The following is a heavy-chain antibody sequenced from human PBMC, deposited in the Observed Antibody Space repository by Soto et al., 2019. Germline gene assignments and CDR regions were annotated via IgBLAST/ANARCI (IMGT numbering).Heavy chain of an antibody. CDR1: GFTVSSNY. CDR3: ARLALGP. CDR2: IHTGGST. J-gene: IGHJ5*02. Sequence: EVQLVESGGGLIQPGGSLRLSCAASGFTVSSNYMTWVRQAPGKRLEWVSVIHTGGSTYHADSVKGRFTISRDNSKNMLYLQMNSLRAEDTAMYYCARLALGPWGQGTLVTVSS. D-gene: IGHD3-16*01. V-gene: IGHV3-53*01.